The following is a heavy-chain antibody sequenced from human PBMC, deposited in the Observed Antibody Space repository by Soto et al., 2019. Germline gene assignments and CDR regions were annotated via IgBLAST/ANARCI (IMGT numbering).Heavy chain of an antibody. CDR3: ARDPAREYGATISYYYYGMDV. CDR1: GGSISSGDYY. V-gene: IGHV4-30-4*01. D-gene: IGHD5-12*01. J-gene: IGHJ6*02. Sequence: PSETLSLTCTVSGGSISSGDYYWSWIRQPPVNGLEWIGYIYYSGSTYYNPSLKSRVTISVHTSKNQFSLKLSSVTAADTAVYYCARDPAREYGATISYYYYGMDVWGQGTTVTVSS. CDR2: IYYSGST.